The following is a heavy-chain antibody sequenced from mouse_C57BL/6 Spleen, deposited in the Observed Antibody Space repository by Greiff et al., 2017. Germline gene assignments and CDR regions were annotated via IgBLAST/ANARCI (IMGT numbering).Heavy chain of an antibody. CDR3: TTPTVGEGQGYYAMDY. Sequence: EVKLQESGAELVRPGASVKLSCTASGFNIKDDYMHWVKQRPEQGLEWIGWIDPENGDTEYASKFQGKATITADTSSNTAYLQLSSLTSEDTAVYYCTTPTVGEGQGYYAMDYWGQGTSVTVSS. D-gene: IGHD1-1*01. V-gene: IGHV14-4*01. J-gene: IGHJ4*01. CDR1: GFNIKDDY. CDR2: IDPENGDT.